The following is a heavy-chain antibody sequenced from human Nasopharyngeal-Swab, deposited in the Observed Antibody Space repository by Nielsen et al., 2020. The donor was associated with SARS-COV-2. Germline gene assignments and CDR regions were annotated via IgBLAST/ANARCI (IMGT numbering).Heavy chain of an antibody. Sequence: ASVKVSCKASGYTFTSYAMHWVRQAPGQRLEWMGWINAGNGNTKYSQKFQGRVTITRDTSASTAYMELSSLRSEDTAVYYCATDPAIFGVVRLFYWGQGTLVTVSS. J-gene: IGHJ4*02. CDR3: ATDPAIFGVVRLFY. CDR2: INAGNGNT. V-gene: IGHV1-3*01. D-gene: IGHD3-3*01. CDR1: GYTFTSYA.